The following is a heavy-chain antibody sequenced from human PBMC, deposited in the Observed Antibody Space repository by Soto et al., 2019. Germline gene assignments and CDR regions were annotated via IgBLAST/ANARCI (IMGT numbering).Heavy chain of an antibody. J-gene: IGHJ4*02. V-gene: IGHV2-5*02. CDR1: GFSLRTSGVG. Sequence: QITLKESGPTLVKPTQPLTLTCTFSGFSLRTSGVGVGWIRQPPGKALEWLALIYWDDDKRFSPSLKSRLTVTKDTSKNQVVLTMTNMDPVDTATYYCVHNSGYFDYWGQGTLVTVSS. CDR2: IYWDDDK. CDR3: VHNSGYFDY. D-gene: IGHD3-10*01.